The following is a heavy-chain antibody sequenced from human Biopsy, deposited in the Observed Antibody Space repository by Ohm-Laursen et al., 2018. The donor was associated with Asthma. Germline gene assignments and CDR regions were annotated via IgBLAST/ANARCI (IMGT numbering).Heavy chain of an antibody. D-gene: IGHD4-17*01. Sequence: SETLSLTCSLSSGSGGYMRSGNYYWGWIRQPPGKGLEWIGSIYYSGSTYYNPSLKSRVSISLDTSKNQFPLSLTSVTAADTAVYYCARTTYGDDGFDPWGQGTLVTVSS. CDR1: SGSGGYMRSGNYY. CDR2: IYYSGST. J-gene: IGHJ5*02. V-gene: IGHV4-39*06. CDR3: ARTTYGDDGFDP.